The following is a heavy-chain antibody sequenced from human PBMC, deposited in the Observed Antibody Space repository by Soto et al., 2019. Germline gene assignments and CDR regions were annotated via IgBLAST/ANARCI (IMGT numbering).Heavy chain of an antibody. V-gene: IGHV1-46*01. J-gene: IGHJ6*02. CDR2: INPSGGST. D-gene: IGHD1-26*01. CDR1: GYTFTSYY. CDR3: ARSPPQVSGGYYWGWDYYYYGMDV. Sequence: GASVKVSCKASGYTFTSYYMHWVRQAPGQGLEWMGIINPSGGSTSYAQKFQGRVTMTRDTSTSTVYMELSSLRSEDTAVYYCARSPPQVSGGYYWGWDYYYYGMDVWGQGTTVTVSS.